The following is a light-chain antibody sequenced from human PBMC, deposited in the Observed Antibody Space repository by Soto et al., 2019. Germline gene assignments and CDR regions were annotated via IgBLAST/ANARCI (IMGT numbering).Light chain of an antibody. CDR1: SSDVGGYNY. V-gene: IGLV2-8*01. CDR3: SSYAGGNNVI. J-gene: IGLJ2*01. Sequence: SVLTQPPSASGSPGQSVTISCTGTSSDVGGYNYVSWYQQHPGKAPKLMIYDVTKRPSGVPDRFSGSKSGNTASLTVSGLQAEDEADYYCSSYAGGNNVIFGGGTQLTVL. CDR2: DVT.